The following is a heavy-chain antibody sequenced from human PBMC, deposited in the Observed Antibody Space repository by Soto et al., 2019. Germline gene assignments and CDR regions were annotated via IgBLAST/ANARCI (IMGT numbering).Heavy chain of an antibody. D-gene: IGHD2-21*01. J-gene: IGHJ6*02. CDR3: AIASLYGMDV. Sequence: PSETLSLTCSVSGGSISSGYYYWSWIRQPPGKGLEWIGNIYYSGNTYYNPSLKSRLIISIDTSKNKFYLKVGSVTAADTAVYYCAIASLYGMDVWGQWTTGTSP. CDR1: GGSISSGYYY. V-gene: IGHV4-30-4*01. CDR2: IYYSGNT.